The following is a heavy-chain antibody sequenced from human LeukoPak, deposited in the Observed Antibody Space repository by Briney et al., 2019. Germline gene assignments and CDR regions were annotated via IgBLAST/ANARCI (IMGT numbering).Heavy chain of an antibody. CDR3: AKGGDNYYDSSGLEYYFDY. D-gene: IGHD3-22*01. V-gene: IGHV3-9*01. Sequence: PGRSLRLSCAASGFTFDDYAMHWVRQAPGKGLEWVSGISWNSGSIGYADSVKGRFTISRDNAKNSLYLQMNSLRAEDTALYYCAKGGDNYYDSSGLEYYFDYWGQGTLVTVSS. CDR2: ISWNSGSI. CDR1: GFTFDDYA. J-gene: IGHJ4*02.